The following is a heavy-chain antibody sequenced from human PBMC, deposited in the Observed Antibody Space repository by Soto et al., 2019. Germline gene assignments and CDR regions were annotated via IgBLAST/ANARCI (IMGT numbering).Heavy chain of an antibody. V-gene: IGHV4-59*01. CDR3: AGYYDFWSGYRT. J-gene: IGHJ4*02. CDR1: GGSISSYY. D-gene: IGHD3-3*01. CDR2: IYYSGST. Sequence: TSETLSLTCTVSGGSISSYYWSWIRQPPGKGLEWIGYIYYSGSTNYNPSLKSRVTISVDTSKNQFSLKLSSVTAADTAVYYCAGYYDFWSGYRTWGQGTLVTVSS.